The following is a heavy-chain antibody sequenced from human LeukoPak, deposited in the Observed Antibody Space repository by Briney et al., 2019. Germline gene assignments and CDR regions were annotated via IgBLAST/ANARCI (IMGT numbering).Heavy chain of an antibody. Sequence: PGGSLRLSCAASGFTFSSYWMSWVRQAPGKGLEWVANIEQDGGEKYYLDSVKGRFTISRDNAKNSLYLQMNSLRAEDTAVYYCARSIKWGELFNDDAFDIWGQGTMVTVSS. CDR2: IEQDGGEK. V-gene: IGHV3-7*01. CDR1: GFTFSSYW. CDR3: ARSIKWGELFNDDAFDI. D-gene: IGHD1-7*01. J-gene: IGHJ3*02.